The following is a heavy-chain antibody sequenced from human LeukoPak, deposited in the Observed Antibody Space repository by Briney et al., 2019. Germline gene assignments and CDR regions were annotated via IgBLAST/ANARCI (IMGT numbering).Heavy chain of an antibody. CDR3: ARDPPYDFWSGYWDRGLDY. CDR1: GFTFSSYS. J-gene: IGHJ4*02. V-gene: IGHV3-21*01. D-gene: IGHD3-3*01. CDR2: ISSSSSYI. Sequence: GGSLRLSCAASGFTFSSYSMNWVRQAPGKGLEWVSSISSSSSYIYYADSVKGRFTISRDNAKNSLYLQMNSLRAEDTAVYYCARDPPYDFWSGYWDRGLDYWGQGTLVTVSS.